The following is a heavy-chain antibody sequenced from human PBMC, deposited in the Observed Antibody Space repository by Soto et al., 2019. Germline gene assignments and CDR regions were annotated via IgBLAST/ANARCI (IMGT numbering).Heavy chain of an antibody. CDR1: GGTFSSYA. V-gene: IGHV1-69*06. D-gene: IGHD3-10*01. J-gene: IGHJ4*02. Sequence: RASVKVSCKASGGTFSSYAISWVRQAPGQGLEWMGGIIPIFGTANYAQKFQGRVTITADKSTSTAYMELSSLRSEDTAVYYCASALKGWFGELLPDGWGQGTLVTVSS. CDR2: IIPIFGTA. CDR3: ASALKGWFGELLPDG.